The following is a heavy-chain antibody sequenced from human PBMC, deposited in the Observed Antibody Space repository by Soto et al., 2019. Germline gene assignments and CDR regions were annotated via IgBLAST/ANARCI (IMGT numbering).Heavy chain of an antibody. D-gene: IGHD3-10*01. CDR1: GGSISSYY. Sequence: PSETLSLTCTVSGGSISSYYWTWIRQPPGKGLEWIGFMYNSGSTHYNPSLKSRVTISLDTSKNKFSLNLRSVTAADTAVYYCASMGYHYGSGSYPLDYWGQGTLVTVSS. V-gene: IGHV4-59*08. CDR2: MYNSGST. J-gene: IGHJ4*02. CDR3: ASMGYHYGSGSYPLDY.